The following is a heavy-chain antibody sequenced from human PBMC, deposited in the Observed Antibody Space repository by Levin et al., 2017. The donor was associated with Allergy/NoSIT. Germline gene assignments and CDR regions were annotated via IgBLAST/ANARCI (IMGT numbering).Heavy chain of an antibody. CDR1: GFIFSNYG. V-gene: IGHV3-64D*06. J-gene: IGHJ4*02. CDR2: ITNNGGST. D-gene: IGHD2-15*01. CDR3: VRDWCFDY. Sequence: GESLKISCSASGFIFSNYGMRWVRQSPGKGLETVATITNNGGSTYYADSVKGRFTISRDNSKNTLYLQMSSLRPEDTAVYYCVRDWCFDYWGQGTLVTVSS.